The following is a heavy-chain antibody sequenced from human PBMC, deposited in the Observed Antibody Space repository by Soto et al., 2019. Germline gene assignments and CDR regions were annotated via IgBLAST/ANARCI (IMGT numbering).Heavy chain of an antibody. V-gene: IGHV4-30-2*01. CDR2: IYHSGGT. J-gene: IGHJ4*02. CDR1: GDSISSGGYS. CDR3: ARDSRSGYYLEY. Sequence: QLQLQESGSGLVKPSQTLSLTCAVSGDSISSGGYSWNWIRQPPGKGLEWIGYIYHSGGTDYNPSLKSRVPITVDSSNNQFSLKLNSVTAADTAVYYCARDSRSGYYLEYWGQGTLVTVSS. D-gene: IGHD3-22*01.